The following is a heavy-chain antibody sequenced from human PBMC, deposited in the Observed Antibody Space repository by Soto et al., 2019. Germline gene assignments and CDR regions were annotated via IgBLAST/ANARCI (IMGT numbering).Heavy chain of an antibody. D-gene: IGHD3-22*01. CDR3: ARGLPPYYYDSSGYYYRGHYFDY. Sequence: PSQTLSLTCAISGDSVSSNSAAWNWIRQSPSRGPEWLGRTYYRSKWYNDYAVSVKSRITINPDTSKNQFSLQLNSVTPEDTAVYYCARGLPPYYYDSSGYYYRGHYFDYWGQGTLVTVSS. J-gene: IGHJ4*02. CDR1: GDSVSSNSAA. V-gene: IGHV6-1*01. CDR2: TYYRSKWYN.